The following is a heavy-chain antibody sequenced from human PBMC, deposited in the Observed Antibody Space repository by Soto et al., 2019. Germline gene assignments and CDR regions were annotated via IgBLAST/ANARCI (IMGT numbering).Heavy chain of an antibody. CDR2: ISSDGSNE. D-gene: IGHD3-22*01. CDR3: AKNPGYYYDSTGYHFDY. CDR1: GFNFRTYG. J-gene: IGHJ4*02. Sequence: GGSLRLSCAASGFNFRTYGMYWVRQAPGKGLEWVAVISSDGSNEYYADSVKGRFTISRDNSKNTLYLQMNSLRAEDTVVYYFAKNPGYYYDSTGYHFDYWGQGTLVTVSS. V-gene: IGHV3-30*18.